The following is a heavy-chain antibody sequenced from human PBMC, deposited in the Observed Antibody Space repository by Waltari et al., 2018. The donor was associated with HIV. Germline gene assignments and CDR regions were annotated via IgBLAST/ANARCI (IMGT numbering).Heavy chain of an antibody. CDR3: ANDVMAGHYYHYYGLDV. CDR2: ISGSGSGT. Sequence: EVQLLESGGGLVQPGGSLRLSCAASGLTFFHSAMGWVRPGPGRGLEWVSGISGSGSGTYYADSVKGRFTISRDNSKNTLYLQMNSLRAEDTAVYYCANDVMAGHYYHYYGLDVWGQGTTVTVSS. J-gene: IGHJ6*02. CDR1: GLTFFHSA. D-gene: IGHD6-19*01. V-gene: IGHV3-23*01.